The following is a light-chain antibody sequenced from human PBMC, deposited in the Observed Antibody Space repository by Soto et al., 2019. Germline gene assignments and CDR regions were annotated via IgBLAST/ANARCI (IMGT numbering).Light chain of an antibody. CDR2: GAS. Sequence: EIVLTQSPGTLSLSPGERATLSCRASQSVSSSYLAWYQQKPGQAPRLLIYGASSRATGIPDRFSGSGSGTHFTLTISRLEPEDFAVYYSQQYGSSPLFTFGPGTKVDIK. J-gene: IGKJ3*01. CDR3: QQYGSSPLFT. V-gene: IGKV3-20*01. CDR1: QSVSSSY.